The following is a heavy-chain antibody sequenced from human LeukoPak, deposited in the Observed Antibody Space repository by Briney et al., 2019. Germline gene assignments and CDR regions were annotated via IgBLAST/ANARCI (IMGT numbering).Heavy chain of an antibody. V-gene: IGHV3-7*04. D-gene: IGHD5-24*01. Sequence: PGGSLRLSCAPSGFIFSSYWMTWVRQAPGKGLEWVANIKQDGSKKSYVDSVKGRFTISRDNAKNSLYLQMNSLRAEDTAIYYCTRVGYIDEGIDYWGQGTLVTVSS. CDR3: TRVGYIDEGIDY. CDR1: GFIFSSYW. CDR2: IKQDGSKK. J-gene: IGHJ4*02.